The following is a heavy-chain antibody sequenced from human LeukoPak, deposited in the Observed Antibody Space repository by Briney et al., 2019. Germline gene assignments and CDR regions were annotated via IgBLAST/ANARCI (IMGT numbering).Heavy chain of an antibody. D-gene: IGHD4-17*01. J-gene: IGHJ3*02. Sequence: PGGSLRLSCAASGFTFSGYWMYWVRQAPGKGLVWVSGVKSDASSTYYADSVKGRFTISRDNAKNTLYLQMNSLRAEDMAVYYCARDTGRAFDIWGQGTMVTVSS. CDR2: VKSDASST. V-gene: IGHV3-74*01. CDR3: ARDTGRAFDI. CDR1: GFTFSGYW.